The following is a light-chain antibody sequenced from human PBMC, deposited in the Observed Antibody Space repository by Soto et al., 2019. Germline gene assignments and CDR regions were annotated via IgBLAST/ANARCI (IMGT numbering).Light chain of an antibody. V-gene: IGKV3-11*01. Sequence: EIVLTQSPATLSLSPGERAILSCRASRSVRSYLAWYQQKPGQAPRLLIYDAFNRAAGIPARLSGSGSETAFTLTISNLEPEDFAVYYCQQRYAWPPITFGQGTRLQIK. CDR1: RSVRSY. CDR2: DAF. J-gene: IGKJ5*01. CDR3: QQRYAWPPIT.